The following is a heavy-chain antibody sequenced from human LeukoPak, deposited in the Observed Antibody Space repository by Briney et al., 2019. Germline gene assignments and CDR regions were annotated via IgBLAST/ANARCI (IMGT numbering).Heavy chain of an antibody. J-gene: IGHJ4*02. D-gene: IGHD3-22*01. V-gene: IGHV4-39*01. Sequence: SETLSLTCTVSGGSISSSSYYWGWIRQPPGKGLEWIGSIYYSGSTYYNPSLKSRDTISVDTSKNQFSLKLSSVTAADTAVYYCARGPTYYYDSSGYCFDYWGQGTLVTVSS. CDR2: IYYSGST. CDR3: ARGPTYYYDSSGYCFDY. CDR1: GGSISSSSYY.